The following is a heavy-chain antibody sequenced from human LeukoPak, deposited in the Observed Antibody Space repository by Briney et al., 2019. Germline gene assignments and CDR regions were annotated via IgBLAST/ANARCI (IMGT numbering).Heavy chain of an antibody. D-gene: IGHD6-13*01. Sequence: PSETLSLTCAVSGGSISSYYWSWIRQPPGKGLEWIGYIYYSGSTYYNPSLKSRVTISVDTSKTQFSLKLSSVTAAATAVYYCARRIAAAGTRWFDPWGQGTLVTVAS. CDR2: IYYSGST. CDR1: GGSISSYY. CDR3: ARRIAAAGTRWFDP. J-gene: IGHJ5*02. V-gene: IGHV4-59*12.